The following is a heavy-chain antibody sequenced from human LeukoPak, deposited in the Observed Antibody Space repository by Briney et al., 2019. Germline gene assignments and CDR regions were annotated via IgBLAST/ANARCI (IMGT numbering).Heavy chain of an antibody. V-gene: IGHV3-48*04. CDR2: ISSSGSTI. D-gene: IGHD2-2*01. CDR3: ASSETAGKNIVVVPAAMLGLDY. CDR1: GFTFSSYS. J-gene: IGHJ4*02. Sequence: GGSLRLSCAASGFTFSSYSMNWVRQAPGKGLEWVSYISSSGSTIYYADSVKGRFTISRDNAKNSLYLQMNSLRAEDTAVYYCASSETAGKNIVVVPAAMLGLDYWGQGTLVTVSS.